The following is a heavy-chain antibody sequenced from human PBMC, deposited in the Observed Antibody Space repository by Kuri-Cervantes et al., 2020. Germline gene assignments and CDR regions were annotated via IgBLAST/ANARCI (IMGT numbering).Heavy chain of an antibody. D-gene: IGHD6-13*01. CDR2: IYPGDSDT. V-gene: IGHV5-51*01. CDR3: ARHPATYSSSWSDAFDI. J-gene: IGHJ3*02. CDR1: GYSFTSYW. Sequence: GESLKISCKGSGYSFTSYWIGWVRQMPGKGLEWMGIIYPGDSDTRYGPSFQGQVTISADKSISTAYLQWSSLKASDTAMYYCARHPATYSSSWSDAFDIWGQGTMVTVSS.